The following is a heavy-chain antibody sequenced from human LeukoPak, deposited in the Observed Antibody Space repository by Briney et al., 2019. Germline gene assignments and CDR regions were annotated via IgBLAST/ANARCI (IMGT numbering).Heavy chain of an antibody. Sequence: PSETLSLTCTVSGGSISSYYWSWIRQPPGKGLEWIGEINHSGSTNYNPSLKSRVTISVDTSKNQFSLKLSSVTAADTAVYYCARGPEWELLDWGQGTLVTVSS. V-gene: IGHV4-34*01. J-gene: IGHJ4*02. CDR2: INHSGST. CDR3: ARGPEWELLD. CDR1: GGSISSYY. D-gene: IGHD1-26*01.